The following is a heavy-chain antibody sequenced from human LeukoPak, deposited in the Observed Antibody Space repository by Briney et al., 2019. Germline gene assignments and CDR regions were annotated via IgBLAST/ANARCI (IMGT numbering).Heavy chain of an antibody. J-gene: IGHJ4*01. CDR1: GFTVSNNY. CDR2: IYSGGTT. CDR3: ARGGYCSGGNCYGSFDY. D-gene: IGHD2-15*01. V-gene: IGHV3-66*01. Sequence: QPGGSLRLSCAASGFTVSNNYMSWVRQAPGKGLEWVSVIYSGGTTYYADSVKGRFTISRDNSKNTLYLLMNSLRAEDTAVYYCARGGYCSGGNCYGSFDYCGHGNRVTGFS.